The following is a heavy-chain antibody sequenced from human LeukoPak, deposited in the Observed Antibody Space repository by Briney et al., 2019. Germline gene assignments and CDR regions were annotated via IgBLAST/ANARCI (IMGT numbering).Heavy chain of an antibody. V-gene: IGHV3-23*01. J-gene: IGHJ5*02. CDR1: GFTFSSYA. D-gene: IGHD3-22*01. CDR3: AKDPRYYYDSSGYYPNWFDP. Sequence: GGSLRLSCAVSGFTFSSYAMSWVRQAPGKGLEWVSAISGSGDSTYYADSVKGRFTISRDNSKNTLYLQMNSLRAEDTAVYYCAKDPRYYYDSSGYYPNWFDPWGQGTLVTVSS. CDR2: ISGSGDST.